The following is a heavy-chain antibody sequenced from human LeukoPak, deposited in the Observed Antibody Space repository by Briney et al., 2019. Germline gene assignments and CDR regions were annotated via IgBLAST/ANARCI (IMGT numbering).Heavy chain of an antibody. Sequence: PSETLSLTCAVYGGSFSGYYWSWIRQPPGKGLEWIGEINHSGSTNHNPSLKSRVTISVDTSKNQFSLQLNSVTPEDTAVYYCAREVEQQLAYSWFDPWGQGTLVTVSS. J-gene: IGHJ5*02. V-gene: IGHV4-34*01. CDR1: GGSFSGYY. D-gene: IGHD6-13*01. CDR3: AREVEQQLAYSWFDP. CDR2: INHSGST.